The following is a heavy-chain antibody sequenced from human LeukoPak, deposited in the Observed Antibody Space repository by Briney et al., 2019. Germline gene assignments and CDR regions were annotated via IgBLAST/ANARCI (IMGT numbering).Heavy chain of an antibody. J-gene: IGHJ4*02. CDR1: GGSFSGYH. CDR2: INHSGST. Sequence: PSETLSLTCAVYGGSFSGYHWSCIRQPPGKGLEWIGEINHSGSTNYNPSLKSRVTISVATSKNQFSLKLSSVTAADTAVYYCARGPHTGVNYYDSSGYYYWGQGTLVTVSS. D-gene: IGHD3-22*01. CDR3: ARGPHTGVNYYDSSGYYY. V-gene: IGHV4-34*01.